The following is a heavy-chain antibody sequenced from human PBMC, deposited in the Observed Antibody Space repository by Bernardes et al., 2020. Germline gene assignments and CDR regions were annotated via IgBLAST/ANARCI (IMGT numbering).Heavy chain of an antibody. V-gene: IGHV2-70*04. D-gene: IGHD6-19*01. Sequence: SGPTLVKLTQTLTLTCTFSGFSLSTSGMRVSWIRQPPGKALEWLARIDWDDDKFYSTSLKTRLTISKDTSKNQVVLTMTNMDPVDTATYYCARIRRGIAVAGTGPYYYYYMDVWGKGTTVTVSS. CDR2: IDWDDDK. J-gene: IGHJ6*03. CDR3: ARIRRGIAVAGTGPYYYYYMDV. CDR1: GFSLSTSGMR.